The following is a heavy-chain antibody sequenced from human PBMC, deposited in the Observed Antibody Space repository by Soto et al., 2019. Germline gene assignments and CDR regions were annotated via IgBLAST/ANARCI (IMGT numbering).Heavy chain of an antibody. D-gene: IGHD1-26*01. V-gene: IGHV3-73*02. CDR3: SRLVGATSSFDY. Sequence: EVQLVESGGGLVQPGGSLKLSCAASGFTFSGSAMHWVRQASGKGLEWVGRIRSKTNNYATAYAASVKGRFTISRDDSKTTVELQMNSLKTEDTAVYYCSRLVGATSSFDYWGQGTLVTVSS. CDR1: GFTFSGSA. CDR2: IRSKTNNYAT. J-gene: IGHJ4*02.